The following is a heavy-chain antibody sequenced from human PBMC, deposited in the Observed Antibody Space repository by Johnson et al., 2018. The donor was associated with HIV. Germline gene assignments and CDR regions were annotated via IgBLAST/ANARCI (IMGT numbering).Heavy chain of an antibody. CDR3: ARPRVSSGRHGAFDI. CDR1: GFTFSNSW. V-gene: IGHV3-7*01. Sequence: VQLVESGGDLLQPGASLRLSCPASGFTFSNSWTSWVRQAPGNGLEWVANLKQDGSETYYVDYVKGRFNISRDNAKNSLFLQMNSLRAEDTAVYYCARPRVSSGRHGAFDIWGQGTMVTVSS. D-gene: IGHD3-22*01. CDR2: LKQDGSET. J-gene: IGHJ3*02.